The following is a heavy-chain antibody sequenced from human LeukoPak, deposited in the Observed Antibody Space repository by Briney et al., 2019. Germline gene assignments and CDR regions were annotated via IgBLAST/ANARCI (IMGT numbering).Heavy chain of an antibody. CDR2: IWYDGSNR. D-gene: IGHD3-22*01. J-gene: IGHJ4*02. CDR1: GFTFSSYG. Sequence: PGRSLRLSCAASGFTFSSYGMHWVRQAPGKGLEWVAVIWYDGSNRYYADSVKGRFTISRDNSKNTLYLQMNSLRAEDTAVYYCARDPYYYDSSGYYYSPRYYFDYWGQGTLVTVSS. V-gene: IGHV3-33*01. CDR3: ARDPYYYDSSGYYYSPRYYFDY.